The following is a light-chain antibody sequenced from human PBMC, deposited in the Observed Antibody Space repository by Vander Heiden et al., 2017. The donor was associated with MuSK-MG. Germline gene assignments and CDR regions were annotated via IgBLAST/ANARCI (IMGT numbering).Light chain of an antibody. V-gene: IGLV2-14*03. CDR1: SSDVGAYHY. J-gene: IGLJ2*01. CDR3: SSYTTTSTRLI. Sequence: SALTQPASVSGPPGQSITISCTGTSSDVGAYHYVSWYQQQPGKAPKLMIYDVNNRPSGVSNRFSGSKSGNTASLTISGRRTEDEGDYYCSSYTTTSTRLIFGGGTKLTVL. CDR2: DVN.